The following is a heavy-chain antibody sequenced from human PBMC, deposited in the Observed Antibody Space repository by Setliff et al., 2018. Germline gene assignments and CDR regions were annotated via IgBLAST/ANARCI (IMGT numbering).Heavy chain of an antibody. D-gene: IGHD1-26*01. CDR1: GASITSGGFY. J-gene: IGHJ4*02. Sequence: SETLSLTCSVSGASITSGGFYWTWIRQPAGKGLEWIGHISPSGSTTYNPSVKSRVTIXXDTSKNHFSLKLDSVXAADTALYYCARSPSSGAYWNPRPFYSDYWARGTLVTVSS. CDR3: ARSPSSGAYWNPRPFYSDY. V-gene: IGHV4-61*09. CDR2: ISPSGST.